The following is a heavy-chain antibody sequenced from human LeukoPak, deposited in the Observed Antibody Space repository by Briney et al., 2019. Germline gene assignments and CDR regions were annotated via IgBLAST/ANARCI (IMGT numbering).Heavy chain of an antibody. CDR1: GFSFRKYS. J-gene: IGHJ3*01. V-gene: IGHV3-23*01. CDR2: ITGREGKT. CDR3: AKAIHYLDRWDAFDV. Sequence: PGGSLRLSCVSSGFSFRKYSMSWVRQTPGQRLKSVSSITGREGKTSAADSVKGRFTISRDSSEDTLELQMDSLRAEDTAIYYCAKAIHYLDRWDAFDVWGRGTMVIVSS. D-gene: IGHD2-2*03.